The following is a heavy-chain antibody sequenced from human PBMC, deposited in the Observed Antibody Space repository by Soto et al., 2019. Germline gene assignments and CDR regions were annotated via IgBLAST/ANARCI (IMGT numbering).Heavy chain of an antibody. CDR2: ISYDGSNK. V-gene: IGHV3-30*18. J-gene: IGHJ4*02. CDR1: GFTFSSYG. Sequence: GGSLRLSYAASGFTFSSYGVHWVRQAPGKGLEWVAVISYDGSNKYYADSVKGRFTISRDNSKNTLYLQMNSLRAEDTAVYYCAKEYCGGDCPNAYFDYWGQGTLVTVSS. CDR3: AKEYCGGDCPNAYFDY. D-gene: IGHD2-21*02.